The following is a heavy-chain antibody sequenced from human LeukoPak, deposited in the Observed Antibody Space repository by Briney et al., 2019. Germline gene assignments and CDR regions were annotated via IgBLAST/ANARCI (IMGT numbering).Heavy chain of an antibody. Sequence: PGSPVTLLCGLWGFPLKNYGMLGLPRSPGRGVEGVAFIWYYWSNEYCADSVKGRFTIYRDNSKNTLYLQMNSLRAEHTAVYYCARDTYCGGDCYPINYYRDVWGKGTTVTVSS. D-gene: IGHD2-21*01. J-gene: IGHJ6*03. CDR1: GFPLKNYG. CDR2: IWYYWSNE. V-gene: IGHV3-33*08. CDR3: ARDTYCGGDCYPINYYRDV.